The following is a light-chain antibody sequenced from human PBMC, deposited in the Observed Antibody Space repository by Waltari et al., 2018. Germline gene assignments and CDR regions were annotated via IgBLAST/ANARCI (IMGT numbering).Light chain of an antibody. CDR3: QQLNSYPPVT. Sequence: DIQLTQSPSFLSASVRDRVTITCRASQGISSYLPWYQQTPGKAPKLLIYAASTLQSGVPSRFSGSGSGTEFTPTISSLQPEDFATYYCQQLNSYPPVTFGPGTKVDIK. CDR1: QGISSY. V-gene: IGKV1-9*01. J-gene: IGKJ3*01. CDR2: AAS.